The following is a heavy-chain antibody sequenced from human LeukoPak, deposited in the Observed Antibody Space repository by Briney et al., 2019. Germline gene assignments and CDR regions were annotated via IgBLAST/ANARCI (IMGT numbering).Heavy chain of an antibody. CDR1: GYTFTSYG. Sequence: ASVKVSCKASGYTFTSYGISWVRQAPGQGLEWMGWISAYNGNTNYAQKLQGRVTMTTDTSTSTAYMELRSLRSDDTAAYYCARDGRELLWFGELLTDNWFDPWGQGTLVTVSS. CDR2: ISAYNGNT. CDR3: ARDGRELLWFGELLTDNWFDP. D-gene: IGHD3-10*01. V-gene: IGHV1-18*01. J-gene: IGHJ5*02.